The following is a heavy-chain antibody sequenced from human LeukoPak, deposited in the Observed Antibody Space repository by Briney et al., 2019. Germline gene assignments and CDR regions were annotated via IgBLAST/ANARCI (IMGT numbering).Heavy chain of an antibody. Sequence: SETLSLTCTVSGVSISSTTYYWGWVRQPPGKGLEWIGNIYYSGTTYYNPSLRSRVTISVDTSKNQFSLNLSSVTAADSAVYYCARAGYSSGWYDHSDNWGQRTLVTVSS. CDR3: ARAGYSSGWYDHSDN. CDR1: GVSISSTTYY. J-gene: IGHJ4*02. CDR2: IYYSGTT. V-gene: IGHV4-39*01. D-gene: IGHD6-19*01.